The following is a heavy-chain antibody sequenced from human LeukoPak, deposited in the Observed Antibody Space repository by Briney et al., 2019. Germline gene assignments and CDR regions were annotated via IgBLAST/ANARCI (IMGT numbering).Heavy chain of an antibody. D-gene: IGHD3-22*01. CDR3: ARGADSSGYYSIFYFDY. J-gene: IGHJ4*02. CDR1: GGSISSYY. V-gene: IGHV4-59*01. Sequence: SETLSLTCTVCGGSISSYYWNWIRQPPGKGLERIGYIYYIGSTNYSTSHKGRVTISVDTSKNQFSLKLSSVTAAVTPVYYCARGADSSGYYSIFYFDYWGQGTLVSVSS. CDR2: IYYIGST.